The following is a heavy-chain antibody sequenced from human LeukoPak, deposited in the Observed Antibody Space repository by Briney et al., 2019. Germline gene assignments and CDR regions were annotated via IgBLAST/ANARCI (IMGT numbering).Heavy chain of an antibody. V-gene: IGHV4-39*01. Sequence: KPSETLSLTCTVSGGSISSSSYYWGWIRQPPGKGLEWIGSIYYSGSTYYNPSLKSRVTISVDTSKNQFSLKLSSVTAADTAVYYCARQDYYDSSGYPALDYWGQGTLVTVSS. J-gene: IGHJ4*02. CDR3: ARQDYYDSSGYPALDY. D-gene: IGHD3-22*01. CDR1: GGSISSSSYY. CDR2: IYYSGST.